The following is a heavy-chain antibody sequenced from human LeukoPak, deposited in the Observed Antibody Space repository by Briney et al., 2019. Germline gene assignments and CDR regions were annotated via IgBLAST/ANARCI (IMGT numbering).Heavy chain of an antibody. CDR1: GYSFILYG. CDR2: ISTSTGDT. Sequence: AASVKVSCKTSGYSFILYGISWGRQAPGQGPEWMGWISTSTGDTKYTQKFQGRVTLTTDTSTSIAYMELSSLRSDDTAVYYCARDDNYGIFVNVDYWGQGTLVTVSS. V-gene: IGHV1-18*01. CDR3: ARDDNYGIFVNVDY. J-gene: IGHJ4*02. D-gene: IGHD4-11*01.